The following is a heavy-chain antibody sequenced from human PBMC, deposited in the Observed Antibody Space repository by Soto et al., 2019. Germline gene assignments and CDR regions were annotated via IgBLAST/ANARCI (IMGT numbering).Heavy chain of an antibody. Sequence: ASVKVSCKVSGYTLTELSMHWVRQAPGKGLEWMGGFDPEDGETIYAQKFQGRVTMTEDTSTDTAYMELSSLRSEDTAVYYCAKAVAGTFVYYYVMDVWGQGTTVTVSS. CDR2: FDPEDGET. V-gene: IGHV1-24*01. CDR3: AKAVAGTFVYYYVMDV. D-gene: IGHD6-19*01. J-gene: IGHJ6*02. CDR1: GYTLTELS.